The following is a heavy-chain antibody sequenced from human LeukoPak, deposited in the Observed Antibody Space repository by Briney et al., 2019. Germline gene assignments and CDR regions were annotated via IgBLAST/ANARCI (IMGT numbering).Heavy chain of an antibody. CDR3: ARQKCTSTSCLTKNAFDI. V-gene: IGHV4-4*09. CDR2: IYTSGST. J-gene: IGHJ3*02. CDR1: GSTSGYY. Sequence: SETLSLTCTVSGSTSGYYWSWIRQPPGKGLEWIGYIYTSGSTNYNPSLESRVTISVDTSKNQFSLDLISVTAADTAVYYCARQKCTSTSCLTKNAFDIWGQGTMVTVSS. D-gene: IGHD2-2*01.